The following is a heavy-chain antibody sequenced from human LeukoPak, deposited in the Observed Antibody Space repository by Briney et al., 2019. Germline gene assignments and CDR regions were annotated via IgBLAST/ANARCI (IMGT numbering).Heavy chain of an antibody. D-gene: IGHD3-9*01. CDR2: ISSSNNAM. CDR3: ARVLRYFDWLTYGMDV. Sequence: GGSLRLSCAASGFTFSSYGMHWVRQAPGKGLEWVPYISSSNNAMYYADSVRGRFTISRDNAKNSLYLQMNSLRDEDTAVYYCARVLRYFDWLTYGMDVWGQGTTVTVS. CDR1: GFTFSSYG. J-gene: IGHJ6*02. V-gene: IGHV3-48*02.